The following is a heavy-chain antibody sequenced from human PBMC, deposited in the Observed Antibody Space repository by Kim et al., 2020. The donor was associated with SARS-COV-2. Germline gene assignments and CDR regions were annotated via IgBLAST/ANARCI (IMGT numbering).Heavy chain of an antibody. J-gene: IGHJ4*02. V-gene: IGHV3-33*01. Sequence: KYYADSVKGRFTISRDNSKNPLYLQMNSLGAEDTAVYYCARDRGGSYGDYWGQGTLVTVSS. CDR3: ARDRGGSYGDY. CDR2: K. D-gene: IGHD1-26*01.